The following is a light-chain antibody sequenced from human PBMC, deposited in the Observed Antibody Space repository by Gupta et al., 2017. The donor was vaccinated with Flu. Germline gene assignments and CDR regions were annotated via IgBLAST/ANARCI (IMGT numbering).Light chain of an antibody. J-gene: IGLJ3*02. CDR1: SGSVSTSYY. V-gene: IGLV8-61*01. Sequence: QTVVTQAPSFSVSPGGTVTLTCGLSSGSVSTSYYPSWYQQTPGQAPRTLIYSKNTRSAGVPDRFSGSIRGNKAALTITGAQADDESAYYCVLDMGSGISVFGGGTKLTVL. CDR2: SKN. CDR3: VLDMGSGISV.